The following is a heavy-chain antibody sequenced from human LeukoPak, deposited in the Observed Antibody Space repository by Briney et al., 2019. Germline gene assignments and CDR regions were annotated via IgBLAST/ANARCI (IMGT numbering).Heavy chain of an antibody. Sequence: GGSLRLSCAASGFTFSDYSMHWVRQAPGKGLNWVAFIRYDGNNKYYADSVKGRFTISRDNTKNSLYLQMNSLRAEDTAVYYCARHKRGYYSPFDIWGQGTMVTVSS. D-gene: IGHD3-10*01. CDR1: GFTFSDYS. CDR2: IRYDGNNK. CDR3: ARHKRGYYSPFDI. J-gene: IGHJ3*02. V-gene: IGHV3-30*02.